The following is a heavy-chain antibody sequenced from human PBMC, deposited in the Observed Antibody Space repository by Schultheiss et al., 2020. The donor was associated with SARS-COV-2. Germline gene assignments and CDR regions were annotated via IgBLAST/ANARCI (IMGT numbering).Heavy chain of an antibody. J-gene: IGHJ3*02. CDR3: ARIAMTGNDAFDI. D-gene: IGHD3-9*01. V-gene: IGHV3-21*01. CDR1: GFTFSSYS. Sequence: ESLKISCAASGFTFSSYSMNWVRQAPGKGLEWVSSISSSSSYIYYADSVKGRFTISRDNAKNSLYLQMNSLRAEDTAVYYCARIAMTGNDAFDIWGQGTMVTVSS. CDR2: ISSSSSYI.